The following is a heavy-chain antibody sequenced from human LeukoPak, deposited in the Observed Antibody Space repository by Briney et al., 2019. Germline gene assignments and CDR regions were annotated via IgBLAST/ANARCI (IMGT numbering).Heavy chain of an antibody. V-gene: IGHV1-69*13. Sequence: GASVKVSCKASGGTFSSYAISWVRQAPGQGLEWMGGIIPIFGTANYAQKFQGRVTITADESTSTAYMELSGLRSEDTAVYYCARRPVRGVMGFDYWGQGTLVTVSS. J-gene: IGHJ4*02. CDR3: ARRPVRGVMGFDY. CDR1: GGTFSSYA. CDR2: IIPIFGTA. D-gene: IGHD3-10*01.